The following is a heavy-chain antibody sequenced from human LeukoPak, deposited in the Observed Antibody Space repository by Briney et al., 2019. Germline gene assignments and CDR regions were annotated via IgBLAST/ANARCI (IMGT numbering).Heavy chain of an antibody. CDR3: AKLCLRGCLIPYDY. CDR2: ISGSGGST. CDR1: GFTFSSYA. D-gene: IGHD3-16*01. Sequence: QPGGSLRLSCAASGFTFSSYAMHWVRQAPGKGLEWVSAISGSGGSTYYADSVKGRFTISRDNSKNTLYLQMNSLRAEDTAVYYCAKLCLRGCLIPYDYWGQGTLVTVSS. J-gene: IGHJ4*02. V-gene: IGHV3-23*01.